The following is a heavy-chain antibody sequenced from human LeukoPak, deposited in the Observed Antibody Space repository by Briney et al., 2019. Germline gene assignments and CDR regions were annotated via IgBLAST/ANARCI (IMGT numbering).Heavy chain of an antibody. V-gene: IGHV3-23*01. CDR2: ISGSGGST. J-gene: IGHJ6*02. Sequence: GGSLRLSCAASGFTSSSYAMSWVRQAPGKGLEWVSAISGSGGSTYYADSVKGRFTISRDNSKNTLFLQMNSLRAEDTAVYYCAKDKVAATPHYYYGMDVWGQGTTVTVSS. CDR3: AKDKVAATPHYYYGMDV. D-gene: IGHD2-15*01. CDR1: GFTSSSYA.